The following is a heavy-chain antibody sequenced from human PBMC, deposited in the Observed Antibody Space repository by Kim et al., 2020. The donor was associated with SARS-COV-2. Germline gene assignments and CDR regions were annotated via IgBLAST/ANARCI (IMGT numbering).Heavy chain of an antibody. V-gene: IGHV3-7*01. D-gene: IGHD6-19*01. Sequence: DSVKGRFTISRDNAKNSLYLQMNSLRAEDTAVYYCARVAFSSDWSYFYYLGQGTLVSVSS. CDR3: ARVAFSSDWSYFYY. J-gene: IGHJ4*02.